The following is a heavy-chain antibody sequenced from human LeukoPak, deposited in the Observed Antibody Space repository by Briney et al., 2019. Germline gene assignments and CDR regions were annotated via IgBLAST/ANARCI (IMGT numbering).Heavy chain of an antibody. CDR2: INSDGSST. CDR1: GGSISSSSYY. D-gene: IGHD1-7*01. V-gene: IGHV3-74*01. Sequence: ETLSLTCTVSGGSISSSSYYWGWIRQPPGKGLVWVSRINSDGSSTSYADSVKGRFTTSRDNAKNTLYLQMNSLRAEDTAVYYCAKGGITGTTLEEYYYYYMDVWGKGTTVTVSS. J-gene: IGHJ6*03. CDR3: AKGGITGTTLEEYYYYYMDV.